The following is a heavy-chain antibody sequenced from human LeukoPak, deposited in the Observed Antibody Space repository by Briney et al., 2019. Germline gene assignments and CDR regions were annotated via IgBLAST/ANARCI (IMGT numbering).Heavy chain of an antibody. D-gene: IGHD3-10*01. CDR1: AFTLTIYG. V-gene: IGHV3-33*01. CDR3: ARDYSTMIRGAVVYYYAMNV. CDR2: IWYDGSKT. Sequence: GRSLRLSCAASAFTLTIYGMHWVRPAPGKGLEWVALIWYDGSKTYYADSVKGRFTISRDISKNTLYLEMKRLGAEDTAVYYCARDYSTMIRGAVVYYYAMNVWGQGTTVTVSS. J-gene: IGHJ6*02.